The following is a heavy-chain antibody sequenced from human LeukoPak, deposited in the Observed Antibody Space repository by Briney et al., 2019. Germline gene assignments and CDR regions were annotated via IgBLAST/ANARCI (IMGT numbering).Heavy chain of an antibody. CDR1: GYTFTSYG. Sequence: ASVKVSCKASGYTFTSYGISWVRQAPGQGLEWMGWISAYNGNTNYAQKLQGRVTMTTDTSTSTAYMELRSLRSDDTAVYYCARDPWQDIVLMVPLYYYGMDVWGQGTTVTVSS. CDR3: ARDPWQDIVLMVPLYYYGMDV. CDR2: ISAYNGNT. D-gene: IGHD2-8*01. J-gene: IGHJ6*02. V-gene: IGHV1-18*01.